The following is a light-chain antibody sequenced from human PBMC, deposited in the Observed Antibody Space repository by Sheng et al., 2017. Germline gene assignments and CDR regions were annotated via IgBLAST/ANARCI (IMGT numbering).Light chain of an antibody. CDR1: QSVSSN. CDR3: QQYGSSPLT. J-gene: IGKJ4*01. V-gene: IGKV3-20*01. CDR2: GAS. Sequence: ETVMTQSPATLSVSPGERATLSCRASQSVSSNLAWYQQKPGQAPRLLIFGASSRATGIPDRFSGSGSGTDFTLTISRLEPKDFAVYYCQQYGSSPLTFGGGTKVEIK.